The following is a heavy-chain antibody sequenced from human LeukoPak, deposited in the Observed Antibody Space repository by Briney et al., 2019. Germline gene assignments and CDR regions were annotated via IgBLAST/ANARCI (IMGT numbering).Heavy chain of an antibody. Sequence: PGGSLRLSCAASGFTFSSYDMHWVRQATGKGLEWVSAIGTAGDTCYPGSVKGRFTISRENAKNSLYLQMYSLKAGDTAVYYCARGWLPGYMDVWGKGTTVTVSS. CDR2: IGTAGDT. CDR3: ARGWLPGYMDV. D-gene: IGHD2-15*01. J-gene: IGHJ6*03. CDR1: GFTFSSYD. V-gene: IGHV3-13*01.